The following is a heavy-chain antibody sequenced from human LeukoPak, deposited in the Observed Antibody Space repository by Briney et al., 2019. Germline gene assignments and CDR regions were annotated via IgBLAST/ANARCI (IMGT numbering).Heavy chain of an antibody. CDR2: INHSGST. Sequence: PSETLSLTCAVYGGSFSGYYWSWIRQPPGKGLEWIGEINHSGSTNYNPSLKSRVTISVDNSRNQFSQGLSSVSAADTAVYYCARGIPGYFGTSGYYYEYWGQGTLVTVSS. D-gene: IGHD3-22*01. CDR3: ARGIPGYFGTSGYYYEY. CDR1: GGSFSGYY. V-gene: IGHV4-34*01. J-gene: IGHJ4*02.